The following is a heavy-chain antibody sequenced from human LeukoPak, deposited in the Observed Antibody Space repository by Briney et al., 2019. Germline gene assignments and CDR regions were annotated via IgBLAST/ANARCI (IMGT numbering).Heavy chain of an antibody. J-gene: IGHJ6*03. Sequence: GGSLRLSCAASGFTFSSYAMHWVRQAPGKGLEYVSAISSNGGSTYYANSVKGRFTISRDNSKNTLYPQMGSLRAEDTAVYYCTRGLAAVYYYYYYMDVWGKGTTVTVSS. D-gene: IGHD6-13*01. V-gene: IGHV3-64*01. CDR1: GFTFSSYA. CDR2: ISSNGGST. CDR3: TRGLAAVYYYYYYMDV.